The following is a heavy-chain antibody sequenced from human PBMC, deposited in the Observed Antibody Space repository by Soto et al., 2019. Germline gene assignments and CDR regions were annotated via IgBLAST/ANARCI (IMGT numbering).Heavy chain of an antibody. V-gene: IGHV4-39*01. CDR3: GKVLVGATGHTDSDS. CDR1: GGSIYRSGYY. CDR2: IDYNGVT. Sequence: PSETLSLTCTVSGGSIYRSGYYWCWIRQPPGRGLEWIGNIDYNGVTYSNPSLKSRVTISRDTSKNQFSLKLTSVTAADTALYYCGKVLVGATGHTDSDSWGPGTLVTVS. D-gene: IGHD2-15*01. J-gene: IGHJ4*02.